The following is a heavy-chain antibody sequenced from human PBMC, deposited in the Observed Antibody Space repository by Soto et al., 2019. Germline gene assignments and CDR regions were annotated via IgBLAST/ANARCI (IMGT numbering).Heavy chain of an antibody. J-gene: IGHJ4*02. CDR3: ARLLPTTALEPLLHTY. CDR2: ISAYNGNT. D-gene: IGHD2-15*01. CDR1: GYTFTSYG. Sequence: QVQLVQSGAEVKKPGASVKVSCKASGYTFTSYGISWVRQAPGQGLEWMGWISAYNGNTNYAQKLQGRVTMTTDTRTSAAYVELRSRRSDDTAVYYCARLLPTTALEPLLHTYGGRGTLGTVSA. V-gene: IGHV1-18*01.